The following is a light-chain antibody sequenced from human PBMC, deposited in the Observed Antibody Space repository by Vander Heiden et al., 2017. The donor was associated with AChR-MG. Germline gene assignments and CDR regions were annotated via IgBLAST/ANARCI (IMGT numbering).Light chain of an antibody. V-gene: IGKV1D-8*01. CDR3: QQYYSYPLT. J-gene: IGKJ1*01. Sequence: VIWMKQSPSLLSASTGDRVTISCRISQGISSYLAWYQQKPGKAPELLIYAASTLQSGVPSRFSGSGSGTDFTLTISCLQSEDFATYYCQQYYSYPLTFGEGTKVEIK. CDR1: QGISSY. CDR2: AAS.